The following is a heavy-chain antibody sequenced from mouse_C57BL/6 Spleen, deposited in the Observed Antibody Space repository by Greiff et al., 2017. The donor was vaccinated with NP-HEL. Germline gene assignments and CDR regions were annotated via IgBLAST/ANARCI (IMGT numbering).Heavy chain of an antibody. CDR2: IYPRSGNT. CDR1: GYTFTSYG. J-gene: IGHJ2*01. V-gene: IGHV1-81*01. D-gene: IGHD4-1*01. Sequence: QVQLQQSGAELARPGATVKLSCKASGYTFTSYGISWVKQRTGQGLEWIGEIYPRSGNTYYNEKFKGKATLTADKSSSTAYMELRSLTSEDSAVYFCARRTGTGYFDYWGQGTTLTVSS. CDR3: ARRTGTGYFDY.